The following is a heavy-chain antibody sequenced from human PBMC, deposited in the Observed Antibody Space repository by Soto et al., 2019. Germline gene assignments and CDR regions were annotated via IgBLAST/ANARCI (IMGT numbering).Heavy chain of an antibody. CDR3: ASARYSSSWPHYFDN. D-gene: IGHD6-13*01. Sequence: PVESLNIPCKGSGYSFTSHCIRWVRQMPGKGLEWMGIIYPGDSDTRYSPSFQGQVTISADKSISTAYLQWSSLKASDTAMYYCASARYSSSWPHYFDNWGQGTLVTV. J-gene: IGHJ4*02. CDR1: GYSFTSHC. CDR2: IYPGDSDT. V-gene: IGHV5-51*01.